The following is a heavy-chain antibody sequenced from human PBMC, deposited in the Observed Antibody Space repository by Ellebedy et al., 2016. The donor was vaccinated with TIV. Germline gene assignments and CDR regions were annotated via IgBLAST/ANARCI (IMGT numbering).Heavy chain of an antibody. J-gene: IGHJ5*02. V-gene: IGHV4-59*01. CDR2: IFYSGSP. CDR3: GRVVDKYSNGKFGRWFDP. CDR1: AGALSGFY. D-gene: IGHD2-15*01. Sequence: MPSETLSLTCTASAGALSGFYWSWVRQPPGKGLEWIGNIFYSGSPNYNPSLKSRVTISVDTSKNQFSLSLSSVTAADTAVYYCGRVVDKYSNGKFGRWFDPWGQGNLVTVAS.